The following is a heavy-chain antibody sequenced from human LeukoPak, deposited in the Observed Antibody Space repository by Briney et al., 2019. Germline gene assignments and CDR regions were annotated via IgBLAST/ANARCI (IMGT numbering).Heavy chain of an antibody. D-gene: IGHD3-10*01. V-gene: IGHV3-30*02. CDR1: GFTFSRYG. J-gene: IGHJ4*02. CDR2: IRYDGSNK. Sequence: GGSLRLSCAASGFTFSRYGMHWVRQAPGKGLEWVAFIRYDGSNKYYADSVKGGFTISRDNSKNTVYLQMNSLRAEDTAVYYCARNFISMVRGVIITTCFDYWGQGTLVTVSS. CDR3: ARNFISMVRGVIITTCFDY.